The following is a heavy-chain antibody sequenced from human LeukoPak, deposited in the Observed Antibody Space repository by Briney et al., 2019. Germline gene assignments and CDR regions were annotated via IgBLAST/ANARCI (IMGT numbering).Heavy chain of an antibody. CDR3: ARVEMATMNFDY. J-gene: IGHJ4*02. V-gene: IGHV3-53*01. Sequence: PWGSLRLSCAASGFTVSSNYMSWVRQAPGKGLEWVSVIYSGGSTYYADFVKGRFTISRDNSKSTLYLQMNSLRAEDTAVYYCARVEMATMNFDYWGQGTLVTVSS. D-gene: IGHD5-24*01. CDR1: GFTVSSNY. CDR2: IYSGGST.